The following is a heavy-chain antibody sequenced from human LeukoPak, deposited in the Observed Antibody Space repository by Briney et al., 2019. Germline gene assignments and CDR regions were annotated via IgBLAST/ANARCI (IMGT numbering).Heavy chain of an antibody. J-gene: IGHJ4*02. CDR2: IIGDGTRT. V-gene: IGHV3-74*01. CDR1: GFSFSYYW. Sequence: GGSLRLSCAASGFSFSYYWMHWVRQGSGKGPVWVSRIIGDGTRTDYADSVKGRFTISRDNAKNSLYLQMNSLRAEDTAVYYCARGSTYYDSSGQVPFDYWGQGTLVTVSS. CDR3: ARGSTYYDSSGQVPFDY. D-gene: IGHD3-22*01.